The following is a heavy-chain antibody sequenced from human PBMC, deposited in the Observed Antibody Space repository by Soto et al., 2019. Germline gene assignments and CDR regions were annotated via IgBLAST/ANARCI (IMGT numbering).Heavy chain of an antibody. V-gene: IGHV3-21*01. CDR3: VRGSYVDYDS. CDR2: LDPSSTYI. CDR1: GFTFSAYT. D-gene: IGHD4-17*01. Sequence: GGSLRLSCAASGFTFSAYTMNWVRQAPGKGLEWVSSLDPSSTYIYYADSVKGRFTLSRDNAKNSLFLRLNSLRADDTALYYCVRGSYVDYDSWGQGTLVTVSS. J-gene: IGHJ5*01.